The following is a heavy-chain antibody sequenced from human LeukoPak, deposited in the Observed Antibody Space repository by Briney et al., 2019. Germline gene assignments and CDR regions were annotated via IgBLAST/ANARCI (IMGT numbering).Heavy chain of an antibody. Sequence: GGSLRLSCAASGFTFSSYWMNWARQAPGKGLEWVASINHNGNVNYYVDSVKGRFTISIDNAKNSLYLQMSNLRAEDTAVYFCARGGGLDVWGQGATVTVSS. CDR3: ARGGGLDV. D-gene: IGHD3-16*01. CDR1: GFTFSSYW. J-gene: IGHJ6*02. V-gene: IGHV3-7*03. CDR2: INHNGNVN.